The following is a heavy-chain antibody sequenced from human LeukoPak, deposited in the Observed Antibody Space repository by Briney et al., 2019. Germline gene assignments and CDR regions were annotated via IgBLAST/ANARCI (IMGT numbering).Heavy chain of an antibody. CDR2: IIPIFGTA. J-gene: IGHJ6*03. V-gene: IGHV1-69*13. CDR1: GGTFSSYA. CDR3: ARSVAAAGTYYYYYYMDV. D-gene: IGHD6-13*01. Sequence: ASVKVSCKASGGTFSSYAISWVRQAPGQGLEWMGGIIPIFGTANYAQKFQGRVTITADQSTSTAYMELSSLTSEDTAVYYCARSVAAAGTYYYYYYMDVWGKGTTVTVSS.